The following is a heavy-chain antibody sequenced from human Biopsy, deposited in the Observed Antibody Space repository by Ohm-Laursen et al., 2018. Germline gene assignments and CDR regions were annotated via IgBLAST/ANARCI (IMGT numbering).Heavy chain of an antibody. CDR1: GFTFSTHW. Sequence: SLRLSCAASGFTFSTHWMSWVRQAPGEGLEWVATIKKDGSEKYYVDSVKGRFTISRDNSKSSLSLQMNSLRGEDTAVYYCARAPFGSGSYSEFDYWGQGSLVTVSS. CDR3: ARAPFGSGSYSEFDY. CDR2: IKKDGSEK. J-gene: IGHJ4*02. D-gene: IGHD3-22*01. V-gene: IGHV3-7*01.